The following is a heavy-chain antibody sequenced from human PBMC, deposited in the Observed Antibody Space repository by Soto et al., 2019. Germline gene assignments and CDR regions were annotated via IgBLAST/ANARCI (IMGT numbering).Heavy chain of an antibody. Sequence: LSRTCAFYGLSFSCYYWSWIRQPPGKGLEWIGEINHSGSTNYNPSLKSRVTISVDTSKNQFSLKLSSVTAADTAVYYCARGGRSGYDSYYYYGMDVWGQGTTVIVS. CDR3: ARGGRSGYDSYYYYGMDV. V-gene: IGHV4-34*01. J-gene: IGHJ6*02. CDR1: GLSFSCYY. D-gene: IGHD5-12*01. CDR2: INHSGST.